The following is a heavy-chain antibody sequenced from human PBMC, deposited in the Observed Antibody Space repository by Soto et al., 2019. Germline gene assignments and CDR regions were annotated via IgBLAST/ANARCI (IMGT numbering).Heavy chain of an antibody. J-gene: IGHJ6*02. Sequence: PGRSLRLSCAASGFTFSDYYMSWIRQAPGKGLEWVSYISSSSSYTNYADSVKGRFTISRDNAKNSLYLQMNSLRAEDTAVYYCARGRVAVAGYYYYGMDVWGQGTTVTVSS. CDR2: ISSSSSYT. D-gene: IGHD6-19*01. V-gene: IGHV3-11*06. CDR1: GFTFSDYY. CDR3: ARGRVAVAGYYYYGMDV.